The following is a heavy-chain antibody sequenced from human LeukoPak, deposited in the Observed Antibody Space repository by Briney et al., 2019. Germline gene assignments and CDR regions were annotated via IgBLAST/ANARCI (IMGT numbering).Heavy chain of an antibody. CDR1: GFTFSSYS. Sequence: SGGSLRLSCAASGFTFSSYSMNWVRQAPGKGLEWVSSISSSSSYIYYADSVKGRFTISIDNAKNSLYLQMNSLRAEDTAVYYCAREEEGYYYYYMDVWGKGTTVTVSS. CDR3: AREEEGYYYYYMDV. V-gene: IGHV3-21*01. J-gene: IGHJ6*03. CDR2: ISSSSSYI.